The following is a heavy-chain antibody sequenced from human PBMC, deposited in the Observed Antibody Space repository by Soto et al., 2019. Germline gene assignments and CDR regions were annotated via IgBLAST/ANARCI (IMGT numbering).Heavy chain of an antibody. V-gene: IGHV4-4*02. CDR1: GGSISSSNW. Sequence: QVQLQESGPGLVKPSGTLSLTCAVSGGSISSSNWWSWVRQPPGKGLEWIGEIYHSGSTSYNPSLKSRVTISVGKSKTHFSLRLSSVTAADTAVYYCARDNSGRIDNWGQGTLVTVSS. J-gene: IGHJ4*02. CDR2: IYHSGST. D-gene: IGHD6-19*01. CDR3: ARDNSGRIDN.